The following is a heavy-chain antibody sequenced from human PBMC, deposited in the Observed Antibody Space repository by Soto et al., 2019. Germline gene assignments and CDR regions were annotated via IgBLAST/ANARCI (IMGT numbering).Heavy chain of an antibody. CDR3: ARAGYYYDSSGYYRLDY. J-gene: IGHJ4*02. CDR1: GGTFSSYA. CDR2: IIPIFGTA. V-gene: IGHV1-69*13. D-gene: IGHD3-22*01. Sequence: ASVKVSCKASGGTFSSYAISWVRQAPGQGLEWMGGIIPIFGTANYAQKFQGRVTITADESTSTAYMELSSLRSEDTAVYYCARAGYYYDSSGYYRLDYWGQGTLVTVSS.